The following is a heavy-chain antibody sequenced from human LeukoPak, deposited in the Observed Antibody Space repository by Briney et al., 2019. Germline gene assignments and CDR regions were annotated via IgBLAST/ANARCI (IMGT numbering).Heavy chain of an antibody. D-gene: IGHD2-2*01. V-gene: IGHV1-2*06. CDR3: AREYCSSTSCYFY. CDR2: INPNSGGT. CDR1: GYTFTGYY. Sequence: GASVKVSCKASGYTFTGYYMHWVRQAPGQGLEWMGRINPNSGGTNYAQKFQGRVTMTRDTSISTAYMELSRLRSDDTAVYYCAREYCSSTSCYFYWGQGTLVTVSS. J-gene: IGHJ4*02.